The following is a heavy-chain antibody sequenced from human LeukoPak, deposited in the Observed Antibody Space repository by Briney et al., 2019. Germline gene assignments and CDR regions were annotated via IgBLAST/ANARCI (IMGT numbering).Heavy chain of an antibody. Sequence: SKTLSLTCTVSGGSISSYYWSWIRQPPGKGLEWIGYIYYSGSTNYNPSLKSRVTISVDTSKNQFSLKLSSVTAADTAVYYCARVVRGYYGSGSRPFDYWGQGTLVTVSS. J-gene: IGHJ4*02. V-gene: IGHV4-59*12. CDR2: IYYSGST. D-gene: IGHD3-10*01. CDR3: ARVVRGYYGSGSRPFDY. CDR1: GGSISSYY.